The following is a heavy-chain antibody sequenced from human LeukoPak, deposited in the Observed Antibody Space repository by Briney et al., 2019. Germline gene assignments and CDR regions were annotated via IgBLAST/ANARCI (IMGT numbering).Heavy chain of an antibody. CDR2: INPSGGST. V-gene: IGHV1-46*01. CDR1: GYTFTSYY. CDR3: AREAVVVPAAIPGTSQDAFDI. Sequence: ASVKVSCKASGYTFTSYYMHWVRQAPGQGLEWMGIINPSGGSTSYAQKFRGRVTMTRDTSTSTVYMELSSLRSEDTAVYYCAREAVVVPAAIPGTSQDAFDIWGQGTMVTVSS. J-gene: IGHJ3*02. D-gene: IGHD2-2*01.